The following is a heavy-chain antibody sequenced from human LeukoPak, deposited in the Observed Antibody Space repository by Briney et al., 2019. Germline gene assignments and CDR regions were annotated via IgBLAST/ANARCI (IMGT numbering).Heavy chain of an antibody. Sequence: PSGTLSLTCTVSGGSVSSSDNYWGWIRQPPGKGLEWIGRMYYGGSTYYSPSLKSRVIISVDTSKNQFSLKGNSVTAADTAVYYCARGRSNSGDYSYYAMDVWGQGTTVTVFS. V-gene: IGHV4-39*01. CDR1: GGSVSSSDNY. D-gene: IGHD3-10*01. CDR3: ARGRSNSGDYSYYAMDV. CDR2: MYYGGST. J-gene: IGHJ6*02.